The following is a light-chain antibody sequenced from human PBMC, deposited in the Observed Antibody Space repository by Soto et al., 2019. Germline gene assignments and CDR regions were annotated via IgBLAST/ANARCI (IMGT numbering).Light chain of an antibody. CDR1: QSVSSN. J-gene: IGKJ5*01. CDR2: GAS. CDR3: QQYGSSPIT. V-gene: IGKV3-15*01. Sequence: EIVMTQSPATLSVSPGGRATLSCRASQSVSSNLAWHQQKPGQAPRLLIYGASTRATDIPARFSGSGSGTGFTLTVSSLQSEDFAVYYCQQYGSSPITFGQGTRLEI.